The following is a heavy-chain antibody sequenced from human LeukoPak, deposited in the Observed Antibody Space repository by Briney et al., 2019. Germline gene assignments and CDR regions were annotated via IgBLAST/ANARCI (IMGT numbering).Heavy chain of an antibody. CDR1: GYTFTGYY. Sequence: ASVKVSCKASGYTFTGYYMHWVRQAPGQGLEWMGWINPNSGGTNYAQRFQGRVTMTRDTSISTAYMELSRLRSDDTAVYYCARGNYGGDSAGYWGQGTLVTVSS. D-gene: IGHD4-23*01. CDR2: INPNSGGT. V-gene: IGHV1-2*02. CDR3: ARGNYGGDSAGY. J-gene: IGHJ4*02.